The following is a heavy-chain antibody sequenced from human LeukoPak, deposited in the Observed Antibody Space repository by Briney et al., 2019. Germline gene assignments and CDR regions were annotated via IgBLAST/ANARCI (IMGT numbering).Heavy chain of an antibody. Sequence: GGSLRLSYAASGFTFSSYAMSWVRQAPGKGLEWVSAISGSGGSTYYADSVKGRFTISRDNSKNTLYLQMNSLRAEDTAVYYCAKVIGYCSSTSCSPFDYWGQGTLVTVSS. CDR1: GFTFSSYA. J-gene: IGHJ4*02. CDR3: AKVIGYCSSTSCSPFDY. V-gene: IGHV3-23*01. D-gene: IGHD2-2*01. CDR2: ISGSGGST.